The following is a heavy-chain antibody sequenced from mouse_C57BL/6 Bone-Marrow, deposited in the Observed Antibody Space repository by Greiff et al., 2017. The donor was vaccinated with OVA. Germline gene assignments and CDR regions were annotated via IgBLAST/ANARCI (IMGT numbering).Heavy chain of an antibody. CDR2: ISDGGSYT. Sequence: EVQVVESGGGLVKPGGSLKLSCAASGFTFSSYAMSWVRQTPEKRLEWVATISDGGSYTYYPDNVKGRFTISRDNAKNNLYLQMSHLKSEDTAMYDCARCWAAWFAYWGQGTLVTVSA. V-gene: IGHV5-4*01. CDR3: ARCWAAWFAY. J-gene: IGHJ3*01. CDR1: GFTFSSYA. D-gene: IGHD4-1*01.